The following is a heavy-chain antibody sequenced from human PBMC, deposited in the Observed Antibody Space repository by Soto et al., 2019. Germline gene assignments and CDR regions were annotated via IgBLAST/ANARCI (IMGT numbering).Heavy chain of an antibody. CDR1: GFPFTTYG. CDR3: VGGPYYFDY. D-gene: IGHD3-10*01. V-gene: IGHV3-30*03. Sequence: QVQLVESGGGVVQPGRSLRLSCAASGFPFTTYGMHWVREGPGKGLEWVAVISYDGSNKYYADSVKGRFTISRDNSKNTLDLQMNSLRPEDTAFYYCVGGPYYFDYRGQGTLVTVSS. J-gene: IGHJ4*02. CDR2: ISYDGSNK.